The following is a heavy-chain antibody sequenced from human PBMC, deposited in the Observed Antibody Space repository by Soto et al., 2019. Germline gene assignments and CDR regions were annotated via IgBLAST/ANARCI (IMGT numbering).Heavy chain of an antibody. J-gene: IGHJ4*02. CDR2: INHSGST. Sequence: SETLSLTCAVYGGSFSGYYWSWIRQPPGKGLEWIGEINHSGSTNYNPSLKSRVTISVDTSKNQFSLKLSSVTAADTAVYYCARGHGSGAVDYWGQGTLVTVSS. V-gene: IGHV4-34*01. CDR3: ARGHGSGAVDY. D-gene: IGHD2-15*01. CDR1: GGSFSGYY.